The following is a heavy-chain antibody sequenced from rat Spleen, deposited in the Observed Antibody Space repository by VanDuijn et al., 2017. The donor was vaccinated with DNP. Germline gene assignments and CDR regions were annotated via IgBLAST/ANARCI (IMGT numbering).Heavy chain of an antibody. CDR3: TRASIAAPHGFTY. CDR2: ISSGGNT. J-gene: IGHJ3*01. D-gene: IGHD1-2*01. Sequence: QVQLKESGPGMVQPSQTLSLTCTVSGFSLTDYSVHWVRQPPGKVLEWIAAISSGGNTYYNSTLKSRLTISRDTSKSQVLLQGNRLQPDDTAIYSCTRASIAAPHGFTYWGQGTLVTVSS. CDR1: GFSLTDYS. V-gene: IGHV2-19*01.